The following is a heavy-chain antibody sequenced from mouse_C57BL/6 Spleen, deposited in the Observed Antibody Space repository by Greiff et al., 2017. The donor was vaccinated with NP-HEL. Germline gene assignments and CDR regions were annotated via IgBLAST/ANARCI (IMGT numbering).Heavy chain of an antibody. D-gene: IGHD2-5*01. V-gene: IGHV1-18*01. CDR3: ARGGVYSNLYYFDY. CDR1: GYTFTDYN. CDR2: INPNNGGT. Sequence: EVQLQQSGPELVKPGASVKIPRKASGYTFTDYNMDWVKQSHGKSLEWIGDINPNNGGTIYNQKFKGKATLTVDKSSSTAYMELRSLTSEDTAVYYCARGGVYSNLYYFDYWGQGTTLTVSS. J-gene: IGHJ2*01.